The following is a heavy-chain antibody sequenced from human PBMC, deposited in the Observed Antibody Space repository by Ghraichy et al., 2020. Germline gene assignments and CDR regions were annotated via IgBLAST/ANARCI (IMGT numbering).Heavy chain of an antibody. Sequence: SETLSLTCTVSGGSISSGDYYWSWIRQPPGKGLEWIGYIYYSGSTYYNPSLKSRVTISVDTSKNQFSLKLSSVTAADTAVYYCARDRITGTTNYFDYWGQGTLVTVSS. J-gene: IGHJ4*02. CDR2: IYYSGST. CDR3: ARDRITGTTNYFDY. D-gene: IGHD1-7*01. V-gene: IGHV4-30-4*01. CDR1: GGSISSGDYY.